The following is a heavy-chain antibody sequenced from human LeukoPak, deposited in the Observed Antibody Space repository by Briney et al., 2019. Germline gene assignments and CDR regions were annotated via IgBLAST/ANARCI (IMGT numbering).Heavy chain of an antibody. J-gene: IGHJ4*02. Sequence: ASVKVSCTASGYTFTGYYMHWVRQAPGQGLEWMGWINPNSGGTNYAQKFQGRVTMTRDTSISTAYMELSRLRSDDTAVYYCARDRVGSSRSFDYWGQGTLVTVSS. CDR1: GYTFTGYY. D-gene: IGHD6-13*01. CDR2: INPNSGGT. CDR3: ARDRVGSSRSFDY. V-gene: IGHV1-2*02.